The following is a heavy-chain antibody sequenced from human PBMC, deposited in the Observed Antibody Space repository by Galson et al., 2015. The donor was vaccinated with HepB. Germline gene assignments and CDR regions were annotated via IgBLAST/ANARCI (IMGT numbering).Heavy chain of an antibody. Sequence: TLSLTCTVSGGSISSGSYYWSWIRQPAGKGLEWIGRIYTSGSTNYNPSLKSRVTMSVDTSKNQFSLKLSSVTAADTAVYYCARSPTASFDYWGQGTLVTVSS. J-gene: IGHJ4*02. CDR3: ARSPTASFDY. CDR2: IYTSGST. V-gene: IGHV4-61*02. CDR1: GGSISSGSYY. D-gene: IGHD4-17*01.